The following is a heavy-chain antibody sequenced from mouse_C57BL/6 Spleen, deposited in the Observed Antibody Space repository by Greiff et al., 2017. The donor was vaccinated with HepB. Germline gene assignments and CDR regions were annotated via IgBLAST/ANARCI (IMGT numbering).Heavy chain of an antibody. CDR3: ARGELGLYYFDY. J-gene: IGHJ2*01. D-gene: IGHD4-1*01. V-gene: IGHV1-59*01. CDR1: GYTFTSYW. CDR2: IDPSDSYT. Sequence: QVQLQQSGAELVRPGTSVKLSCKASGYTFTSYWMHWVKQRPGQGLEWIGVIDPSDSYTNYNQKFKGKATLTVDTSSSTAYMQLSSLTSEDSAVYYCARGELGLYYFDYWGQGTTLTVSS.